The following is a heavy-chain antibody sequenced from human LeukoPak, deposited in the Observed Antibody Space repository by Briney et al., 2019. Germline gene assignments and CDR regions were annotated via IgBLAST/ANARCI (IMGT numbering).Heavy chain of an antibody. CDR3: ARASDHYDTNPDY. CDR1: GFTFSSYG. D-gene: IGHD3-22*01. CDR2: IWYDGTSK. V-gene: IGHV3-33*01. Sequence: PGRSLRLSCAASGFTFSSYGMHWVRQAPGKGLEWVALIWYDGTSKYYAGSVKGRFTISRDTSRNTLYLQMNSLRTEDTAVYYCARASDHYDTNPDYWGQGTLVTVSS. J-gene: IGHJ4*02.